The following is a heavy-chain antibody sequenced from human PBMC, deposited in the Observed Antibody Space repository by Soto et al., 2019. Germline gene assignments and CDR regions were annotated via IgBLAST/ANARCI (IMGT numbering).Heavy chain of an antibody. V-gene: IGHV3-30*04. D-gene: IGHD6-19*01. Sequence: GWSLRLSCAASGFTFSSYAMHWVRQAPGKGLEWVAVISYDGSNKYYADSVKGRFTISRDNSKNTLYLQMNSLRAEDTAVYYCARDLGGIAVAGTLDYWGQGTLVTVSS. CDR1: GFTFSSYA. CDR3: ARDLGGIAVAGTLDY. J-gene: IGHJ4*02. CDR2: ISYDGSNK.